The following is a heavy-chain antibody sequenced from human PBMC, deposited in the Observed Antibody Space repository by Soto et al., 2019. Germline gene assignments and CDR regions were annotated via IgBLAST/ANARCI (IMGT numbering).Heavy chain of an antibody. CDR3: ARAEWVITFGGVIVSPYAFDI. D-gene: IGHD3-16*02. J-gene: IGHJ3*02. CDR2: IYYSGST. V-gene: IGHV4-59*01. CDR1: GGSISSYY. Sequence: SETLSLTCTVSGGSISSYYWSWIRQPPGKGLEWIGYIYYSGSTNYNPSLKSRVTISVDTSKNQFSLKLSSVTAADTAVYYCARAEWVITFGGVIVSPYAFDIWGQGTMVTVSS.